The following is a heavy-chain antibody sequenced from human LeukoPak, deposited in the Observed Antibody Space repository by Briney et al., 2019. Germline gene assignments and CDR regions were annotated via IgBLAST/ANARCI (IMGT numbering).Heavy chain of an antibody. CDR3: ARDYISGAYYYDSSGYSPLDY. CDR2: ISYDGKNK. V-gene: IGHV3-30*04. CDR1: GFTFSSYA. D-gene: IGHD3-22*01. Sequence: GGSLRLSCAASGFTFSSYAMHWVRQAPGKGLEWVAVISYDGKNKYYADSVKGRFTISRDNSKNTLYLQMNSLRAEDTAVYYCARDYISGAYYYDSSGYSPLDYWGQGTLVTVSS. J-gene: IGHJ4*02.